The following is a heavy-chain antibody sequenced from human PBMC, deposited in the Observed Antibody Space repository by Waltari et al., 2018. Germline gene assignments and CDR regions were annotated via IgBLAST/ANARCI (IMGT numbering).Heavy chain of an antibody. Sequence: QVQLQESGPGLVKPSETLSLTCAVSGGYISGDYDWSWIRQPPGKGLEWVGYIYGRSGSTNYNPSLKNRVTISKDTSKNQFSLKLSSVTAADTAVYYCGRGSAFGIDNWGQGILVTVSS. CDR2: IYGRSGST. D-gene: IGHD1-20*01. J-gene: IGHJ4*02. CDR3: GRGSAFGIDN. V-gene: IGHV4-61*08. CDR1: GGYISGDYD.